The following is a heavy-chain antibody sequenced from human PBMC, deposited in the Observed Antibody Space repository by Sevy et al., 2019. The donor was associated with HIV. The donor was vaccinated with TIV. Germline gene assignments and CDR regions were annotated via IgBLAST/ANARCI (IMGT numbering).Heavy chain of an antibody. Sequence: ASVKVSCKASGGTFSSYAISWVRQAPGQGLEWMGGIIPIFGTANYAKKFQGRVTITADKSTSTAYMERSSLRSEDTAVYYCAGTYYYDSSGYYSSWFDPWGQGTLVTVSS. J-gene: IGHJ5*02. D-gene: IGHD3-22*01. CDR2: IIPIFGTA. CDR3: AGTYYYDSSGYYSSWFDP. V-gene: IGHV1-69*06. CDR1: GGTFSSYA.